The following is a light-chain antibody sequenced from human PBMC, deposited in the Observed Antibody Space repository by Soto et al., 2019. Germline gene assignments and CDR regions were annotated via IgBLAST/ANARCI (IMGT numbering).Light chain of an antibody. V-gene: IGLV2-8*01. CDR3: RSYTGSNNLL. CDR1: SSDVGGYNY. CDR2: EVT. J-gene: IGLJ2*01. Sequence: QSALTQPPSASGSPGQSVTISCTGTSSDVGGYNYVSWYQQNPGKAPKHMIYEVTKRTSGVPDRVSGCKSGNKAPLTCSGVQAGDEADYYCRSYTGSNNLLFGGGTKLTAL.